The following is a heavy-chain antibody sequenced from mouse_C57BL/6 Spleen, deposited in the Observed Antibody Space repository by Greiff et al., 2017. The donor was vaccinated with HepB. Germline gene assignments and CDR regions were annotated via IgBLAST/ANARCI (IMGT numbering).Heavy chain of an antibody. D-gene: IGHD3-2*02. Sequence: VMLVESGPGLVAPSQSLSITCTVSGFSLTSYAISWVRQPPGKGLEWLGVIWTGGGTNYNSALNSRLSISKDNSKSQVFLKMKSLQTDDTARYYCSRNGRQLRGDYAMDYWGQGTSVTVSS. CDR2: IWTGGGT. V-gene: IGHV2-9-1*01. CDR3: SRNGRQLRGDYAMDY. CDR1: GFSLTSYA. J-gene: IGHJ4*01.